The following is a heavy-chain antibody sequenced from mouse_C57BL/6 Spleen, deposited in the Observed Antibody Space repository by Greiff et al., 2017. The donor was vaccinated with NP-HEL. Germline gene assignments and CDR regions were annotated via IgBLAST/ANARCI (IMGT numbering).Heavy chain of an antibody. CDR1: GFTFTDYN. Sequence: EVQLLQSGPGLVKPGASVKIPCKASGFTFTDYNMDWVKQSHGKSLEWIGYINPNNGGIIYTQTFKGKVTMSVDKSSSTAYMKLRSLTSEETAVYCCARRDYGYDGPIAYWGQGTLVTVSA. J-gene: IGHJ3*01. CDR2: INPNNGGI. V-gene: IGHV1-18*01. CDR3: ARRDYGYDGPIAY. D-gene: IGHD2-2*01.